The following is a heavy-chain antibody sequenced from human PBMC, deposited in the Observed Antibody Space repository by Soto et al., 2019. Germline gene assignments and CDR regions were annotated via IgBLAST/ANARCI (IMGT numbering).Heavy chain of an antibody. CDR1: GFTFSSYA. J-gene: IGHJ4*02. Sequence: PGGSLRLSCAASGFTFSSYAMSWVRQAPGKGLEWVSAISGSGGSTYYADSVKGRFTISRDNSKNTLYLQMNSLRAEDTAVYYCAKGGTGIVVVPAAMPFVPFDYWGQGTLVTVS. CDR2: ISGSGGST. CDR3: AKGGTGIVVVPAAMPFVPFDY. V-gene: IGHV3-23*01. D-gene: IGHD2-2*01.